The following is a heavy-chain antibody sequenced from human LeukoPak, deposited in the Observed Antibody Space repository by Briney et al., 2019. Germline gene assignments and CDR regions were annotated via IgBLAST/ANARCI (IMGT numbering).Heavy chain of an antibody. D-gene: IGHD2-15*01. Sequence: GRSLRLSCAASGFTFDDYAMHWVRQAPGKGLEWVSGIRWNSGSIGYADSVKGRFTISRDNAKNSLYLQMNSLRAEDTALYYCAKDMIAVNYYYMDVWGKGTTVTVSS. V-gene: IGHV3-9*01. CDR1: GFTFDDYA. CDR2: IRWNSGSI. J-gene: IGHJ6*03. CDR3: AKDMIAVNYYYMDV.